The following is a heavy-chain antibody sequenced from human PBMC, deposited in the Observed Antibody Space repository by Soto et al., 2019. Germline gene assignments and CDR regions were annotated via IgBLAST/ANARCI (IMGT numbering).Heavy chain of an antibody. V-gene: IGHV1-69*04. Sequence: ASVKVSCKASGYTFTSYAMHWVRQAPGQGLEWMGRIIPLLDTADYAQKFQGRVTITADKSTSTTYMELSSLRSEDTAVYYCVRNLYEYTNSSWFDPWGQGTLVTVSS. CDR2: IIPLLDTA. CDR3: VRNLYEYTNSSWFDP. D-gene: IGHD2-8*01. J-gene: IGHJ5*02. CDR1: GYTFTSYA.